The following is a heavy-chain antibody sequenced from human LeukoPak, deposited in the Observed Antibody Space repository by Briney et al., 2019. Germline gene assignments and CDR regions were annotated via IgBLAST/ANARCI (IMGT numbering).Heavy chain of an antibody. D-gene: IGHD2-8*01. CDR1: GGSISSYY. Sequence: TLSLTCTVSGGSISSYYWSWIRQPPGKGLEWIGYIYYSGSTNYNPSLKSRVTISVDTSKNQFSLKLSSVTAADTAVYYCARALKDYGVDYWGQGTLVTVSS. V-gene: IGHV4-59*01. CDR2: IYYSGST. J-gene: IGHJ4*02. CDR3: ARALKDYGVDY.